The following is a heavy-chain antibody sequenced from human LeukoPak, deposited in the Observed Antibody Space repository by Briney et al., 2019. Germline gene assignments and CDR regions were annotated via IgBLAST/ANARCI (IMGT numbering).Heavy chain of an antibody. CDR3: ARVPSWYFDY. V-gene: IGHV3-9*01. J-gene: IGHJ4*02. D-gene: IGHD6-13*01. CDR1: GFTFDDSA. CDR2: ITWNSNNI. Sequence: PGRSLRLSCAASGFTFDDSAMHWVRQAPGKGLEWVSGITWNSNNIAYADSVKGRFTISRDNAKNSLYLQMNSLRAEDTAVYYCARVPSWYFDYWGQGTLVTVSS.